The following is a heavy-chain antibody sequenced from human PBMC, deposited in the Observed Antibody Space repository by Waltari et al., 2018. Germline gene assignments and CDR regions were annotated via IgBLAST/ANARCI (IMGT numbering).Heavy chain of an antibody. CDR1: GYIFTSYA. D-gene: IGHD2-2*01. CDR2: IITSTGNP. CDR3: TREVVPAATIVVNWFDP. Sequence: QVQLVQSGSELKKPGASVKISCKASGYIFTSYAITWVRQAPGQGLELMGWIITSTGNPTYAQGLTGRFVFSLDTSVSTAYLEINNLKAEDTAVYYCTREVVPAATIVVNWFDPWGQGTLVTVSS. V-gene: IGHV7-4-1*02. J-gene: IGHJ5*02.